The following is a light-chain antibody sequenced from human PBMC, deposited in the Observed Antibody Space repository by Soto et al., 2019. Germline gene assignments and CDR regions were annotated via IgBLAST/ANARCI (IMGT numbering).Light chain of an antibody. CDR2: EVS. V-gene: IGLV2-14*01. Sequence: QSALTQPASVSGSTGQSITISCTGTSSDIGGYNYVSWYQQHPGKAPKLMIYEVSNRPSGVSNRFSGSKSGNTASLTISGLQAEDEADYYCSSYTSSSALGVFGNGTKVTVL. CDR1: SSDIGGYNY. CDR3: SSYTSSSALGV. J-gene: IGLJ1*01.